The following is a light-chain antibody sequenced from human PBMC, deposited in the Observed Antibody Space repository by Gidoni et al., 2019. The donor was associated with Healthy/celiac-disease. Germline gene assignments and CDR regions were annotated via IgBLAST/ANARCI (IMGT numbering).Light chain of an antibody. CDR3: QQSYSTPRYT. CDR1: QSISSY. J-gene: IGKJ2*01. V-gene: IGKV1-39*01. Sequence: DSQMTQSPSSLSASVGDRVTITCRASQSISSYLNWYQQKPGKAPKLLLYAASSLQSGVPSRFSGSGSGTDFPLTISSLQPEDFATYYCQQSYSTPRYTFGQGTKLEIK. CDR2: AAS.